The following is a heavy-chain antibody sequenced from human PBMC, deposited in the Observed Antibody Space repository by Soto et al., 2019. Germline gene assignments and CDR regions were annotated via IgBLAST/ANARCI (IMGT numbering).Heavy chain of an antibody. CDR3: ARLYGTVTTKSAAFDI. J-gene: IGHJ3*02. CDR2: IYPGDSDT. Sequence: PGESLKISCQGSGYRFAGYWIAWVRQMPGKGLEWMGIIYPGDSDTRYSQSFQGQVTISADKSVSTAYLQWSSLKASDTAIYYCARLYGTVTTKSAAFDIWGHGTMVTVSS. V-gene: IGHV5-51*01. D-gene: IGHD4-17*01. CDR1: GYRFAGYW.